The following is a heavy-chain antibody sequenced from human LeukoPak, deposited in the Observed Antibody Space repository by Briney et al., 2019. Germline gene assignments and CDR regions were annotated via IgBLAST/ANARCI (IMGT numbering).Heavy chain of an antibody. J-gene: IGHJ4*02. V-gene: IGHV3-7*03. CDR2: IKHDGGEK. CDR3: ARDRRILGAAGTALDS. Sequence: GGSLRPSCAASGFSFNYYWMTWVRQAPGRGLEWVANIKHDGGEKYYVDSVKGRFTISRDNANNSIYLQMNSLRAEDAAIYYCARDRRILGAAGTALDSWGQGTLVTVSS. D-gene: IGHD6-13*01. CDR1: GFSFNYYW.